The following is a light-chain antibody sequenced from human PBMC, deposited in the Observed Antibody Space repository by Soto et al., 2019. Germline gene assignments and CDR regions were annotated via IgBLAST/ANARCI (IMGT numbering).Light chain of an antibody. CDR3: QQHINRYS. CDR2: DAS. CDR1: QSVSNY. J-gene: IGKJ4*01. V-gene: IGKV3-11*01. Sequence: EIVLTQSPATLSLSPGERATLSCRASQSVSNYLAWYQQKPGQAPRLLIYDASNRATGIPARFSGSGSGTDFTLTISTLEPEDFAVYYYQQHINRYSFGGGAKVAIK.